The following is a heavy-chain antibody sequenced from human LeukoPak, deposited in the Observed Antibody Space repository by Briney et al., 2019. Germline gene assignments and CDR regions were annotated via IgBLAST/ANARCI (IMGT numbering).Heavy chain of an antibody. D-gene: IGHD3-22*01. Sequence: GGSLRLSCAASGFTLSTYWMHWVRQAPGKGLVWVSRINNDGSSTTYADSVQGRFTISRDNAKNTLYLQMNSLRAEDTAVYYCARSGYYYFDYFDYWGQETLVTVSS. CDR1: GFTLSTYW. CDR3: ARSGYYYFDYFDY. J-gene: IGHJ4*02. V-gene: IGHV3-74*03. CDR2: INNDGSST.